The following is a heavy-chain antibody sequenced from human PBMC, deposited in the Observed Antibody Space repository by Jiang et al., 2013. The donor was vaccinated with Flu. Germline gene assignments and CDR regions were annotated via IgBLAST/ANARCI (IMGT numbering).Heavy chain of an antibody. J-gene: IGHJ3*02. CDR1: GFTFSSYS. V-gene: IGHV3-21*01. CDR2: ISSSSSYI. D-gene: IGHD3-22*01. Sequence: KPGGSLRLSCAASGFTFSSYSMNWVRQAPGKGLEWVSSISSSSSYIYYADSVKGRFTISRDNAKNSLYLQMNSLRAEDTAVYYCARDKTNYYDSSGYYSEAFDIWGQGTMVTVSS. CDR3: ARDKTNYYDSSGYYSEAFDI.